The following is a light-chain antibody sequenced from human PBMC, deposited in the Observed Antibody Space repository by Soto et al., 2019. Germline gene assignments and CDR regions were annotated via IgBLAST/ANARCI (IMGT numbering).Light chain of an antibody. CDR2: EVS. CDR1: SSDVGGYNY. CDR3: SSLTSTNTLA. J-gene: IGLJ2*01. Sequence: QSVLTQPASVSGSPGQSITISCTGTSSDVGGYNYVSWYQQHPGKAPKLMIYEVSYRPSGLSNRCSGSKSGNTASLTISGIQAEDEAGYYCSSLTSTNTLAFGGGTKLTVL. V-gene: IGLV2-14*01.